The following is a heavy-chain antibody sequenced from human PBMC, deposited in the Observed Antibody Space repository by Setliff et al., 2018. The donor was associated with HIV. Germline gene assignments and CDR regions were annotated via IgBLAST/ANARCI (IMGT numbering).Heavy chain of an antibody. CDR1: GGSISSSNYY. Sequence: SETLSLTCTVSGGSISSSNYYWGWIRQPPGKGLEWIGSIYYSGTTYYDPSLKSRVTISVDTSKNQFSLKLTSMTAADTAVYYCARGWVRGPIISPGTYFSYGLNVWGQGTPVTVSS. V-gene: IGHV4-39*07. J-gene: IGHJ6*02. CDR2: IYYSGTT. D-gene: IGHD3-10*01. CDR3: ARGWVRGPIISPGTYFSYGLNV.